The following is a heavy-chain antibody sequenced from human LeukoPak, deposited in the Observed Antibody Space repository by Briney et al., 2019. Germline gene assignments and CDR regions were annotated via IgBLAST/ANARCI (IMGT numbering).Heavy chain of an antibody. D-gene: IGHD6-13*01. J-gene: IGHJ4*02. CDR3: ARVEYSSSWYYFDY. V-gene: IGHV4-30-4*01. Sequence: SETLPLTCTVSGGSLSSGNYYWSWVRQPPGTGLEWVGYIYYSGSTYYNPSLKSRVTISVDTSKNQFSLKLSSVTAADTAVYYCARVEYSSSWYYFDYWGQGTLVTVSS. CDR2: IYYSGST. CDR1: GGSLSSGNYY.